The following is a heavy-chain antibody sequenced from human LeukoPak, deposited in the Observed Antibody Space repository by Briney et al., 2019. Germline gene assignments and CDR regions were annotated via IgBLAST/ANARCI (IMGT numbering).Heavy chain of an antibody. CDR3: ARDRLHYGEYEKTFDY. J-gene: IGHJ4*02. D-gene: IGHD4-17*01. Sequence: GGSLRLSCAASGFTFSSYSMNWVRQAPGKGLEWVSYISHSSSTIYYADSVKGRFTISRDNAKKSLYLQMNSLRAEDSAVYYCARDRLHYGEYEKTFDYWGQGTLVSVSS. CDR1: GFTFSSYS. CDR2: ISHSSSTI. V-gene: IGHV3-48*01.